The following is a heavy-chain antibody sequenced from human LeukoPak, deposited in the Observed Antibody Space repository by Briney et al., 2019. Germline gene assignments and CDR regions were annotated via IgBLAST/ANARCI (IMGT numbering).Heavy chain of an antibody. CDR3: ARDVADTAEYYYDSSPPGY. Sequence: ASVKASCKASGYTFTSYGISWVRQAPGQGLEWMGWISAYNGNTNYAQKLQGRVTMTTDTSTSTAYMELRSLRSDDTAVYYCARDVADTAEYYYDSSPPGYWGQGTLVTVSS. J-gene: IGHJ4*02. CDR1: GYTFTSYG. D-gene: IGHD3-22*01. V-gene: IGHV1-18*01. CDR2: ISAYNGNT.